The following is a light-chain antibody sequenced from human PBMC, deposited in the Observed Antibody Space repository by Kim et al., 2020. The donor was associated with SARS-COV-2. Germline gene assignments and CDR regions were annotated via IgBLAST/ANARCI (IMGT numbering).Light chain of an antibody. CDR3: QVWDNNTWV. Sequence: SYELTQPLSVSVALGQTASITCGGDNIGSKHVHWYQQKACQAPVLVIYRDSSRPAEIPERFSGSNSGNTATLTVSRAQAGDEADYYCQVWDNNTWVFGAGTQLTVL. V-gene: IGLV3-9*01. CDR2: RDS. CDR1: NIGSKH. J-gene: IGLJ3*02.